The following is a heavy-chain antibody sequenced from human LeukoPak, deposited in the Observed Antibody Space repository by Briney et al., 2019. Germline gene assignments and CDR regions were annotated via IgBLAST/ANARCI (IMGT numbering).Heavy chain of an antibody. J-gene: IGHJ3*02. CDR2: IRYDESNE. CDR1: EFTFSNYG. Sequence: GGSLRLSCAASEFTFSNYGMHWVRQAPGKGLEWVAFIRYDESNEYYADSVKGRFTISRDNSKNTLYLQMNSLRAEDTAVYYCARVGWELLPNAFDIWGQGTMVTVSS. CDR3: ARVGWELLPNAFDI. D-gene: IGHD1-26*01. V-gene: IGHV3-30*02.